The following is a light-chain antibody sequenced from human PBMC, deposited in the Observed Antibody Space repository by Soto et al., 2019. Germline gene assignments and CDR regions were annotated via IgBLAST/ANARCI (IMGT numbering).Light chain of an antibody. Sequence: DIQMTQSPSTLSASVGDRVTITCRASQSISSWLAWYQQKPGKAPKLLIHDASSLQSGVPSRFSGSGSGTEFTLTLSSLQPDDFATYYCQQYNSYSSFGPGTKVDIK. V-gene: IGKV1-5*01. CDR1: QSISSW. J-gene: IGKJ3*01. CDR3: QQYNSYSS. CDR2: DAS.